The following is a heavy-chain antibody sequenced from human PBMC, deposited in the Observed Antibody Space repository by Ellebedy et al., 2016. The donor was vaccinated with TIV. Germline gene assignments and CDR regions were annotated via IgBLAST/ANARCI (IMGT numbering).Heavy chain of an antibody. J-gene: IGHJ6*02. Sequence: PGGSLRLSCAASGFTFSDYAVSWVRQVPGKGLEWVSTITGTSRNTYIADSVKGRFIISRDNSENTLYLRMNSLRVEDTAVYYCESPLRGYSSSHTPGYYGMDVWGQGTTVTVSS. D-gene: IGHD6-6*01. V-gene: IGHV3-23*01. CDR2: ITGTSRNT. CDR3: ESPLRGYSSSHTPGYYGMDV. CDR1: GFTFSDYA.